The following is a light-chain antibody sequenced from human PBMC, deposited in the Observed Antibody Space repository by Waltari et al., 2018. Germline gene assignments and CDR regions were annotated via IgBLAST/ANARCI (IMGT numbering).Light chain of an antibody. Sequence: PQSPATLSISPGETATLSCRASQSVSTNLAWYQQKLGQAPRLLIFAASTRATGVPVRFSGSGSGTEFTLSISSLQSEDFAVYYCQQYDKWPPRYTFGPGTKLEIK. CDR1: QSVSTN. J-gene: IGKJ2*01. V-gene: IGKV3-15*01. CDR3: QQYDKWPPRYT. CDR2: AAS.